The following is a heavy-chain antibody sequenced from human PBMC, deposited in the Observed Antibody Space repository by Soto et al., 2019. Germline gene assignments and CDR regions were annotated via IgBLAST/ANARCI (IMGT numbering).Heavy chain of an antibody. CDR3: AKGKPGVILAVPLDC. CDR2: ISGSDDST. D-gene: IGHD2-2*01. Sequence: GGSLRLSCAVYGFTLSSYAMNWVRQAPGKGLEWVSGISGSDDSTRYADSAKGRFTISRDNSKNTLYLQMNSLRVEDTAVYYCAKGKPGVILAVPLDCWGKGSLVTVSS. CDR1: GFTLSSYA. J-gene: IGHJ4*02. V-gene: IGHV3-23*01.